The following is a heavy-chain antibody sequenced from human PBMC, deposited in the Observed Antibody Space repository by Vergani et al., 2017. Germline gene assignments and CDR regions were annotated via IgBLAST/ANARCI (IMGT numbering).Heavy chain of an antibody. Sequence: EVRLLESGGGLVQPGGSLRLSCAASGFTFNIYAMSWVRQAPGKGLEWVSGISGSGGFTYYADSVKGRFTISRDNSKNTMFLQMNNLRAEDTAVYYCAKDNVPGYYDSSGYCDYWGQGTLVTVSS. J-gene: IGHJ4*02. V-gene: IGHV3-23*01. D-gene: IGHD3-22*01. CDR3: AKDNVPGYYDSSGYCDY. CDR2: ISGSGGFT. CDR1: GFTFNIYA.